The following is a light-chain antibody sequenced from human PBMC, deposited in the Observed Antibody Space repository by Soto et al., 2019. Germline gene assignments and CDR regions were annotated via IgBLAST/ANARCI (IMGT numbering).Light chain of an antibody. CDR1: QSVSSN. J-gene: IGKJ5*01. Sequence: EIVMTQSPATLSVSPGERATLSCRASQSVSSNLAWYQQKPGQAPRLLIFGASGRAPGIPDRISGSGSGTDFNVTISRLEPEDFAVYYCQQYASSPITFGQGTRLEIK. CDR2: GAS. CDR3: QQYASSPIT. V-gene: IGKV3-20*01.